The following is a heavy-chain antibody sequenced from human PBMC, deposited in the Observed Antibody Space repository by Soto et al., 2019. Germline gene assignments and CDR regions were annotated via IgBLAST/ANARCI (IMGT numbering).Heavy chain of an antibody. CDR2: IDPSDSYT. V-gene: IGHV5-10-1*01. J-gene: IGHJ4*02. CDR1: GYSFTSYW. CDR3: ARRYNWNDLLDY. D-gene: IGHD1-20*01. Sequence: PGESLKISCKGSGYSFTSYWISWVRQMPGKGLEWMGRIDPSDSYTNYSPSFQGHVTISADKSISTAYLQWSSLKASDTAMYYCARRYNWNDLLDYWGQGTLVTVSS.